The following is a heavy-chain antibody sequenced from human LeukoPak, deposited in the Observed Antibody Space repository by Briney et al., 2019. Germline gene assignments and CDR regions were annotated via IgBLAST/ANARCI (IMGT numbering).Heavy chain of an antibody. CDR1: GFTFSSFW. J-gene: IGHJ4*02. Sequence: GGSLRLSCAASGFTFSSFWMHWVRQAPGKGLVWVSRINIDGSASGTSYADSVKGRFTISRDNSKNTLYLQMNSLRAEDTAVYYCARDSSVLWFGGLLSNEGNFDYWGQGTLVTVSS. CDR2: INIDGSASGT. CDR3: ARDSSVLWFGGLLSNEGNFDY. D-gene: IGHD3-10*01. V-gene: IGHV3-74*01.